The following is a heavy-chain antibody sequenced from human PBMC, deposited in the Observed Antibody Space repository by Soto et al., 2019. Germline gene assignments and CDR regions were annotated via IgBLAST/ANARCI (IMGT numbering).Heavy chain of an antibody. D-gene: IGHD2-2*01. CDR1: GFTFSDYY. CDR3: AKAVIYCSSTSCRRPLDY. J-gene: IGHJ4*02. Sequence: GGSLRLSCAASGFTFSDYYMSWIRQAPGKGLEWVSYISSSGSTIYYADSVKGRFTISRDNSKNTLYLQMNSLRAEDTAVYYCAKAVIYCSSTSCRRPLDYWGQGTLVTVSS. CDR2: ISSSGSTI. V-gene: IGHV3-11*01.